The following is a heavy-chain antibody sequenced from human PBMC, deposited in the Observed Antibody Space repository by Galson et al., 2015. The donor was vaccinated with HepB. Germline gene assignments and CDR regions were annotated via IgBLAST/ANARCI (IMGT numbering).Heavy chain of an antibody. CDR3: ARTGYIYGYPLGSHFDI. CDR1: GGSITRTSLY. Sequence: SETLSLTCAVSGGSITRTSLYWGWIRQSPGKGLEWIGIAYYSGTAYYNPSLKSRADLSVDKSKNQFSLRLTSVTAADTAIYYCARTGYIYGYPLGSHFDIWGQGVLVTVSS. J-gene: IGHJ4*02. CDR2: AYYSGTA. V-gene: IGHV4-39*07. D-gene: IGHD5-18*01.